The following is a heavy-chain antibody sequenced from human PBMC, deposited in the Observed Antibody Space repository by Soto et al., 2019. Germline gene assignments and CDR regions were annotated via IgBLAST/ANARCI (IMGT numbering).Heavy chain of an antibody. Sequence: GGSLRLSCAASGFTFSSYAMSWVRQAPGKGLEWVSAISGSGGSTYYADSVKGRFTISRDNSKNTLYLQMNSLRAEDTAVYYCAKFGPSSGWKNWFDPWGQGTLVTAPQ. CDR2: ISGSGGST. D-gene: IGHD6-19*01. V-gene: IGHV3-23*01. J-gene: IGHJ5*02. CDR3: AKFGPSSGWKNWFDP. CDR1: GFTFSSYA.